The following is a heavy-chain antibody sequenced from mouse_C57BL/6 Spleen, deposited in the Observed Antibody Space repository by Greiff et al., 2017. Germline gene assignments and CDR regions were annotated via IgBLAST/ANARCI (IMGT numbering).Heavy chain of an antibody. J-gene: IGHJ4*01. Sequence: VQLQQSGPELVKPGASVKISCKASGYSFTGYFMNWVMQSPGKGLEWIGRINPGSGDTFYNQKFKGKATLTVDKSSSTAHMQLHSLTSEDSAVYYGARIYYGSRRPYYAMEYWGKGTTVTVAS. CDR2: INPGSGDT. CDR3: ARIYYGSRRPYYAMEY. D-gene: IGHD1-1*01. V-gene: IGHV1-20*01. CDR1: GYSFTGYF.